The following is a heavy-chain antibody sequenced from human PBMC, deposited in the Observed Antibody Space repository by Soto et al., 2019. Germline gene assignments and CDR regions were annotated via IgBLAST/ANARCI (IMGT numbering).Heavy chain of an antibody. V-gene: IGHV4-31*03. CDR2: VYFSGDT. CDR1: GGSISTSDYY. D-gene: IGHD3-10*01. J-gene: IGHJ2*01. Sequence: QVQLQESGPGLVRPSQTLSLTCTVSGGSISTSDYYWSWIRQHPVRGLEWIGYVYFSGDTFYNPSLESRVVISVETSENRFSLKLTSVTVADTAVYYCARDPRRTRGWHFDLWGRGTLVTVSS. CDR3: ARDPRRTRGWHFDL.